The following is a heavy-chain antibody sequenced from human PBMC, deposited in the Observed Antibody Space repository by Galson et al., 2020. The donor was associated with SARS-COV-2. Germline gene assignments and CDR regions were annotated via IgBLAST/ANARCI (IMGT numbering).Heavy chain of an antibody. CDR2: FDPEDGET. V-gene: IGHV1-24*01. CDR1: GYTLTELS. CDR3: ATDPTYDFWSGPGGY. D-gene: IGHD3-3*01. Sequence: ASVKVSCKVSGYTLTELSMHWVRQAPGKGLEWMGGFDPEDGETIYAQKFQGRVTMTVDTSTDTAYMELSSLRSEDTAVYYCATDPTYDFWSGPGGYWGQGTLVTGSS. J-gene: IGHJ4*02.